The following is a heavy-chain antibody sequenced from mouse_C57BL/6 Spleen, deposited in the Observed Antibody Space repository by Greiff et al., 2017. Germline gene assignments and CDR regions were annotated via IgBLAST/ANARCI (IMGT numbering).Heavy chain of an antibody. CDR2: IHPNGGST. V-gene: IGHV1-64*01. Sequence: VQLQQPGAELVKPGASVTLSCKASGYTFTSYWMHWVKQRPGQGLEWIGMIHPNGGSTNYNEKFKSKATLTVDNSSSTAYMQLSSLTSEDSAVYYCARERATVVAPLDYWGQGTTLTVSS. D-gene: IGHD1-1*01. J-gene: IGHJ2*01. CDR1: GYTFTSYW. CDR3: ARERATVVAPLDY.